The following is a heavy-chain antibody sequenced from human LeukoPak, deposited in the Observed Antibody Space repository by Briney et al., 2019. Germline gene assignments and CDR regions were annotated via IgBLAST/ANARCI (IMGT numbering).Heavy chain of an antibody. Sequence: PGGSLRLSCAASGFTFSNYALGWVRQAPGKGLEWVSTICGSGSCTYYADSVKGRFTISRDNSRNALSLQMNSLRVEDAALYYWGKHDFSGRFFFHWGQGTLVTVSS. V-gene: IGHV3-23*01. D-gene: IGHD3-10*01. CDR2: ICGSGSCT. CDR3: GKHDFSGRFFFH. J-gene: IGHJ4*02. CDR1: GFTFSNYA.